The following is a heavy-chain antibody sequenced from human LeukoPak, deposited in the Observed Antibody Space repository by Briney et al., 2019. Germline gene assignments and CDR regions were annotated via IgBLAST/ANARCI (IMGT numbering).Heavy chain of an antibody. J-gene: IGHJ5*02. CDR1: GFTFSSYA. CDR3: ARDQSNYGTRYSWSPPLDWFDP. D-gene: IGHD4-11*01. V-gene: IGHV3-30-3*01. CDR2: ISYDGSNK. Sequence: GGSLRLSCAASGFTFSSYAMHWVRQAPGKGLEWVAVISYDGSNKYYADSVKGRFTISRDNSKNTLYLQMNSLRAEDTAVYYCARDQSNYGTRYSWSPPLDWFDPWAREPWSPSPQ.